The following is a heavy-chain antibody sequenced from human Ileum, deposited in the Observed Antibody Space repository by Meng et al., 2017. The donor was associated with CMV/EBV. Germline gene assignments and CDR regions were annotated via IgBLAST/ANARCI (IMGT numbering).Heavy chain of an antibody. J-gene: IGHJ4*02. CDR3: ARGRIGYCSSTSCYKFDY. CDR2: INHSGST. D-gene: IGHD2-2*02. CDR1: GSFSGYY. Sequence: GSFSGYYSSWIRQPPGKGLEWIGEINHSGSTNYNPSLKSRVTISVDTSKNQFSLKLSSVTAADTAVYYCARGRIGYCSSTSCYKFDYWGQGTLVTVSS. V-gene: IGHV4-34*01.